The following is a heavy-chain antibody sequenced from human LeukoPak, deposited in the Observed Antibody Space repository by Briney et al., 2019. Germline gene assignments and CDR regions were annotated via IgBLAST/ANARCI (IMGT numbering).Heavy chain of an antibody. CDR2: IYYSGST. CDR1: GGSISSSSYY. D-gene: IGHD3-22*01. CDR3: ARGDSSGPDY. Sequence: SETLSLTCTVSGGSISSSSYYWGWIRQPPGKGLEWIGYIYYSGSTNYNPSLKSRVTISVDTSKNQFSLKLSSVTAADTAVYYCARGDSSGPDYWGQGTLVTVSS. J-gene: IGHJ4*02. V-gene: IGHV4-61*05.